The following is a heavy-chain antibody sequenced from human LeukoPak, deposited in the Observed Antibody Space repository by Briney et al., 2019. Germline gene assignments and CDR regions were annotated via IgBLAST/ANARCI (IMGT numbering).Heavy chain of an antibody. J-gene: IGHJ4*02. CDR2: ISGSGGST. CDR3: ASLITMVRGVIITPFDY. V-gene: IGHV3-23*01. CDR1: GFTFSSYG. Sequence: GGSLRLSCAASGFTFSSYGMSWVRQAPGKGLEWVSAISGSGGSTYYADSVKGRFTISRDNSKNTLYLQMNSLRAEDTAVYYCASLITMVRGVIITPFDYWGQGTLVTVSS. D-gene: IGHD3-10*01.